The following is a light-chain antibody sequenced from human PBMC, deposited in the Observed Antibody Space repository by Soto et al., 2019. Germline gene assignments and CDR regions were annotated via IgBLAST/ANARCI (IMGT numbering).Light chain of an antibody. V-gene: IGKV1-12*01. CDR3: QQASSFPPT. Sequence: DIQMTQSPSTLSASVVDRVTITCLASQDISSWLAWYQQKPGKAPKIMIYAASSLQGGVPSRFSGSGSGTEFTLTISSLQPEDFATYYCQQASSFPPTFGQGTRLEIK. CDR2: AAS. CDR1: QDISSW. J-gene: IGKJ5*01.